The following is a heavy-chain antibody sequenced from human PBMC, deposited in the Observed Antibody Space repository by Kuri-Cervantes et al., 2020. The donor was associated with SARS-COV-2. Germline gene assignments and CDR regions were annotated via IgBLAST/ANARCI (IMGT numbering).Heavy chain of an antibody. Sequence: SETLSLTCTVSGGSISSSSYYWGWIRQPPGKGLEWIGSIYYSGSTYYNPSLKSRVTISVDTSKNQFSLKPSSVTAADTAVYYCARQSDSVDYWGQGTLVTVSS. CDR1: GGSISSSSYY. J-gene: IGHJ4*02. D-gene: IGHD2-15*01. CDR2: IYYSGST. V-gene: IGHV4-39*01. CDR3: ARQSDSVDY.